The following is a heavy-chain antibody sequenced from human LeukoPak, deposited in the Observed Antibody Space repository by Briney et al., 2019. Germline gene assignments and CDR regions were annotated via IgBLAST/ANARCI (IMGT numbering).Heavy chain of an antibody. J-gene: IGHJ3*02. D-gene: IGHD5-24*01. V-gene: IGHV1-69*06. CDR1: GRTFSSYA. CDR3: ARDVGRDGYNWKAFDI. Sequence: ASVKVSCKASGRTFSSYAISWVRQAPGQGLEWLGGLIPIFGTANYAQKFQGRVTITADKSTSTAYMELSSLRSEDTAVYYCARDVGRDGYNWKAFDIWGQGTMVTVSS. CDR2: LIPIFGTA.